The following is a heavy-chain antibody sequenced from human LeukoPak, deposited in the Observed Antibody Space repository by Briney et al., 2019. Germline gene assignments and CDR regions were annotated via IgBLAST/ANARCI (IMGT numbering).Heavy chain of an antibody. CDR1: GGSFSGYY. J-gene: IGHJ4*02. Sequence: SETLSLTCAVYGGSFSGYYWNWIRQPPGKGLEWIGEINHSGSTNYNPSLKSRVTISVDTSKNQFSLNLSSVTAADTAVYYCARRRLTGSSYFDYWGQGTPVTVSS. CDR2: INHSGST. V-gene: IGHV4-34*01. CDR3: ARRRLTGSSYFDY. D-gene: IGHD3-16*01.